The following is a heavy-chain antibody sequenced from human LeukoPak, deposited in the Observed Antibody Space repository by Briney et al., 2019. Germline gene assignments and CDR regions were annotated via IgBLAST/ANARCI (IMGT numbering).Heavy chain of an antibody. J-gene: IGHJ3*02. V-gene: IGHV4-30-2*01. CDR3: ASLLFNAFDI. Sequence: NPSETLSLTCAVSGGSISSGGYSWSWIRQPPGKGLEWIRYIYHSGSTYYNPSLKSRVTISVDKSKNQFSLKLSSVTAADTAVYYCASLLFNAFDIWGQGTMVTVSS. D-gene: IGHD2-15*01. CDR1: GGSISSGGYS. CDR2: IYHSGST.